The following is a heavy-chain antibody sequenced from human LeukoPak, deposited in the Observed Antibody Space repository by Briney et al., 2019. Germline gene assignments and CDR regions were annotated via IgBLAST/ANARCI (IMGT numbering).Heavy chain of an antibody. CDR3: ARVVYGSGKLRTPYYYMDV. D-gene: IGHD3-10*01. V-gene: IGHV4-59*01. Sequence: PSETLSLTCTVSGGSISSYYWSWIRQPPGKGLEWIGYIYYSGSTNYNSSLKSRVTISVDTSKNQFSLKLSSVTAADTAVYYWARVVYGSGKLRTPYYYMDVWGKGTTVTVSS. J-gene: IGHJ6*03. CDR2: IYYSGST. CDR1: GGSISSYY.